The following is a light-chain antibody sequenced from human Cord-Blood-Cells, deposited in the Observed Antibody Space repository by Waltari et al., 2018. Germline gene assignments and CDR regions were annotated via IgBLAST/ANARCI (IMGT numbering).Light chain of an antibody. Sequence: DIVMTQSPDSQAVSLGERATINCKSSQSVLYSSNNKNYLAWYQQKPGQPPKLLIYWASTRESGVPDRFSGSGSGTDFTLTINSLQAEDVAVYYCQQYYSTPTFGQGTKVEIK. CDR2: WAS. V-gene: IGKV4-1*01. CDR1: QSVLYSSNNKNY. CDR3: QQYYSTPT. J-gene: IGKJ1*01.